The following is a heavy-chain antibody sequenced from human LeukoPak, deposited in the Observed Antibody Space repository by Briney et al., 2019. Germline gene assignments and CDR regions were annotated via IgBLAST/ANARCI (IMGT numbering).Heavy chain of an antibody. CDR2: IYYSGST. D-gene: IGHD6-13*01. J-gene: IGHJ4*02. Sequence: PSETLSLTCTVSAGSISRYYWISIGQPPGKGLEWIGYIYYSGSTNYNPSLKSRVTISVDTSKNQFSLKLGSVTAADTAVYYCARGGIAAAALVHLAYGGQGTLVTVSS. CDR3: ARGGIAAAALVHLAY. CDR1: AGSISRYY. V-gene: IGHV4-59*01.